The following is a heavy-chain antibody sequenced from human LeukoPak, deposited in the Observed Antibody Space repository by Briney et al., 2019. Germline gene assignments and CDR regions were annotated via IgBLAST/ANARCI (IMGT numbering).Heavy chain of an antibody. CDR3: ARDRAAGGDIYCSGGSCSDLYFQH. CDR1: GYTFTSYG. J-gene: IGHJ1*01. D-gene: IGHD2-15*01. V-gene: IGHV1-18*01. Sequence: ASVKVSCKASGYTFTSYGISWVRQAPGQGLEWMGWISTYNGDTNYAQKLQGRVTMTTDTSTSTAYMELRSLRSDDTAVYYCARDRAAGGDIYCSGGSCSDLYFQHWGQGTLVTVSS. CDR2: ISTYNGDT.